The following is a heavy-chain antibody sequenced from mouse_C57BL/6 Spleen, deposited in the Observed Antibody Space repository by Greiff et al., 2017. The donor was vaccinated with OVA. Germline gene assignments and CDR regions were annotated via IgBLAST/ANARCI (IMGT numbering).Heavy chain of an antibody. CDR2: IDPSDSET. Sequence: QVQLQQPGAELVRPGSSVKLSCKASGYTFTSYWMHWVKQRPIQGLEWIGNIDPSDSETHYNQKFKDKATLTVDKSSSTAYMQLSSLTSEDSAVYYCARSSYSNYEYYAMDYWGQGTSVTVSS. CDR3: ARSSYSNYEYYAMDY. CDR1: GYTFTSYW. J-gene: IGHJ4*01. D-gene: IGHD2-5*01. V-gene: IGHV1-52*01.